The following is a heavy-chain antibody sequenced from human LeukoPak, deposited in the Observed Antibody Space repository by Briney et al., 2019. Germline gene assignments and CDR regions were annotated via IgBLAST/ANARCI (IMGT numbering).Heavy chain of an antibody. D-gene: IGHD2-15*01. CDR1: GGSISSGGYY. V-gene: IGHV4-31*03. Sequence: PSETLSLTCTVSGGSISSGGYYWSWIRQHPGKGLEWIGYIYYSGSTYYNPSLKSRVTISVDTSKNQFSLKLSSVTAADTAVYYCARGGVDIVGSYYYYYYGMDVWGQGTTVTVSS. CDR2: IYYSGST. J-gene: IGHJ6*02. CDR3: ARGGVDIVGSYYYYYYGMDV.